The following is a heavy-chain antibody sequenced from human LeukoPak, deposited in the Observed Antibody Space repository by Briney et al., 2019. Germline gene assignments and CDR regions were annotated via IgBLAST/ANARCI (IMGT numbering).Heavy chain of an antibody. D-gene: IGHD2-2*01. J-gene: IGHJ5*02. CDR1: GGSISSSNW. V-gene: IGHV4-4*02. CDR2: IYHSGST. CDR3: ASEYCSSTSCRGYNAVDP. Sequence: PSETLSLTCAVSGGSISSSNWWSWVRQPPGKGLEWIGEIYHSGSTNYNPSLKSRVTISVDKSKNQFSLKLSSVTAADTAVYYCASEYCSSTSCRGYNAVDPWGQGTLVTVSS.